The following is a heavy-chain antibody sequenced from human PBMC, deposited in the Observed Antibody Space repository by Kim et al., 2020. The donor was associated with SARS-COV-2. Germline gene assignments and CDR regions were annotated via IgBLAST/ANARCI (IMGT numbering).Heavy chain of an antibody. CDR3: ARGHHSSSWYYYYYGMDV. J-gene: IGHJ6*02. CDR1: GGSISSSSYY. CDR2: IYYSGST. D-gene: IGHD6-13*01. Sequence: SETLSLTCTVSGGSISSSSYYWGWIRQPPGKGLEWIGSIYYSGSTYYNPSLKSRVTISVDTSKNQFSLKLSSVTAADTAVYYCARGHHSSSWYYYYYGMDVWGQGTTVTVSS. V-gene: IGHV4-39*07.